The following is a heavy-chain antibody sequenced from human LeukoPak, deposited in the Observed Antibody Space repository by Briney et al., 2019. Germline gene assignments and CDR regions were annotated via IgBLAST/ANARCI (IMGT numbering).Heavy chain of an antibody. CDR2: MNPNSGNT. CDR1: GYTFTSYD. CDR3: ARGENDLGIAERIDY. D-gene: IGHD6-13*01. J-gene: IGHJ4*02. Sequence: GASVRVSCKASGYTFTSYDINWVRQATGQGLEWMGWMNPNSGNTGYAQKFQGRVTMTRNTSISTAYMELSSLRSEDTAVYYCARGENDLGIAERIDYWGQGTLVTVSS. V-gene: IGHV1-8*01.